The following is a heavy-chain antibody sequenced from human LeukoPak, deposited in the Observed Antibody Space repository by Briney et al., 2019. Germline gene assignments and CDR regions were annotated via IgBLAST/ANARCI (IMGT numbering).Heavy chain of an antibody. CDR1: GYTFTGYY. CDR2: IIPILGIA. CDR3: ARQTTVTTFP. V-gene: IGHV1/OR15-2*02. D-gene: IGHD4-17*01. Sequence: ASVKVSCKASGYTFTGYYMHWVGQAPGQGLEWMGRIIPILGIANYAQKLQGRVTMTTDTSTSTAYMELRSLRSDDTAVYYCARQTTVTTFPWGQGTLVTVSS. J-gene: IGHJ5*02.